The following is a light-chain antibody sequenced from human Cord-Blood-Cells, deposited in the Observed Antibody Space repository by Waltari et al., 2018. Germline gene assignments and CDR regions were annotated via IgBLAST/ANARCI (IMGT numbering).Light chain of an antibody. J-gene: IGLJ3*02. CDR1: SSDAGGHNY. CDR2: DVS. Sequence: SALTKPATQSASPGQPITISCTRTSSDAGGHNYVSWYQQHPGKAPKLMIYDVSNRPSGVSNRFSGSKSGNTASLTISGLQAEDEADYYCSSYTSSSTWVFGGGTKLTVL. V-gene: IGLV2-14*01. CDR3: SSYTSSSTWV.